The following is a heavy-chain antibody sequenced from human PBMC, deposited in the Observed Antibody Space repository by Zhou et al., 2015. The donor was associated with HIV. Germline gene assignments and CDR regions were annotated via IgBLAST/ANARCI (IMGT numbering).Heavy chain of an antibody. Sequence: QVQLVQSGAEVKEPGSSVKVSCKASGGTFSTYAISWVRQAPGQGLEWMGGIIPILATANYAQKFQGRVTITADESTSTAHMEVNSLRSEDTAVYYCARVDSGSPFGWGQGTLVTVSS. CDR1: GGTFSTYA. V-gene: IGHV1-69*01. D-gene: IGHD1-26*01. CDR3: ARVDSGSPFG. J-gene: IGHJ4*02. CDR2: IIPILATA.